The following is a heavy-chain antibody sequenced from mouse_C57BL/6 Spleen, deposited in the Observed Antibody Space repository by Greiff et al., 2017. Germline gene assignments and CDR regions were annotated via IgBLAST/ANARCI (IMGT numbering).Heavy chain of an antibody. D-gene: IGHD2-4*01. V-gene: IGHV5-17*01. CDR3: ARSYYDYDPYYFDY. CDR2: ISSGSSTI. Sequence: DVKLVESGGGLVKPGGSLKLSCAASGFTFSDYGMHWVRQAPEKGLEWVAYISSGSSTIYYADTVKGRFTISRDNAKNTLFLQMTSLRSEDTAMYYCARSYYDYDPYYFDYWGQGTTLTVSS. J-gene: IGHJ2*01. CDR1: GFTFSDYG.